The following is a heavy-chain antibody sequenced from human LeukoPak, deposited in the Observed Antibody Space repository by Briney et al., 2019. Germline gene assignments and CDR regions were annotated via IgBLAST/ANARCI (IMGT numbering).Heavy chain of an antibody. Sequence: GGSLRLSCAASGFTFSGSAMHWVRQASGKGLEWVGRIRSKANSYATAYAASVKGRFTISRDDSKSIAYLQMNSLKTEDTAVYYCSRVLAETLAFDYWGQGTLITVSS. CDR3: SRVLAETLAFDY. CDR1: GFTFSGSA. CDR2: IRSKANSYAT. D-gene: IGHD3-3*02. V-gene: IGHV3-73*01. J-gene: IGHJ4*02.